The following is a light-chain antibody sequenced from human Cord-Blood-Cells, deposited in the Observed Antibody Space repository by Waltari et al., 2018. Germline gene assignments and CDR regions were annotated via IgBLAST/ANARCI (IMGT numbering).Light chain of an antibody. V-gene: IGKV1-39*01. CDR2: AAS. CDR1: QSISSY. J-gene: IGKJ4*01. CDR3: QQSYSTPPLT. Sequence: DIQMTQSPSSLSASVGDRVTIPCRASQSISSYLNWYQQKPGKAPKILIYAASSLQSGVPSRFSGSGSGTDFTLTISSLQPEDFATYYCQQSYSTPPLTFGGVTKVEIK.